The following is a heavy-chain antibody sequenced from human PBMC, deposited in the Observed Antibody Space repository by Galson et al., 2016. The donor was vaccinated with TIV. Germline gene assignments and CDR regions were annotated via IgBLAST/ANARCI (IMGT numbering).Heavy chain of an antibody. CDR1: GFTFSNYA. D-gene: IGHD1-26*01. J-gene: IGHJ3*01. CDR2: ISSDGDNR. Sequence: SLRLSCAASGFTFSNYALHWVRQAPGKGLEWLAVISSDGDNRYFADSVKGRITISRDNSKNTVSLQVSGLTAADTAVYYCARGTLGDWEVLGAAFDLWGQGTMVTVSS. CDR3: ARGTLGDWEVLGAAFDL. V-gene: IGHV3-30-3*01.